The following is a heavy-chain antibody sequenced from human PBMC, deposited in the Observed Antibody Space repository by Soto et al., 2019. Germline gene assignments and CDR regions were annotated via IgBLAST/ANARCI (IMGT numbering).Heavy chain of an antibody. D-gene: IGHD1-26*01. V-gene: IGHV3-33*01. J-gene: IGHJ4*02. CDR2: IWYDGSNK. Sequence: QVHLVESGGGVVQPGRSLRLSCAASGFTFSSYGMHWVRQAPGKGLEWVAVIWYDGSNKYFADSVKGRFTISRDNSKNMLYLQMNSLRAEDTAMYYCARDYQGGRLDSWGQGTLVTVSS. CDR3: ARDYQGGRLDS. CDR1: GFTFSSYG.